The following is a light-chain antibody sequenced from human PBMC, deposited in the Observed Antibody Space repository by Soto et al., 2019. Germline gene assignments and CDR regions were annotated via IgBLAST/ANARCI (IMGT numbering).Light chain of an antibody. Sequence: QSALTQPPSASGSPGQSVTISCTGTSSDVGGYNYVSWYQQHPGKAPKLMIYEVTKRPSGVPDRFSGSKSGNTASLTVSGLQTEDEAEYYCSSYADTNNLLFGGGTKLTV. CDR2: EVT. CDR1: SSDVGGYNY. CDR3: SSYADTNNLL. V-gene: IGLV2-8*01. J-gene: IGLJ2*01.